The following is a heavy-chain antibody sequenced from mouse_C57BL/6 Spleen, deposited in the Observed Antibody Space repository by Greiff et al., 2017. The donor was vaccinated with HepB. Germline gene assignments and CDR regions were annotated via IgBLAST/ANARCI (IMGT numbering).Heavy chain of an antibody. J-gene: IGHJ3*01. V-gene: IGHV1-55*01. CDR1: GYTFTSYW. CDR2: IYPGSGST. D-gene: IGHD1-1*01. CDR3: ASPYYYGSSAEFAY. Sequence: QVQLKQPGAELVKPGASVKMSCKASGYTFTSYWITWVKQRPGQGLEWIGDIYPGSGSTNYNEKFKSKATLTVDTSTSTAYMQLSSLTSEDSAVYYCASPYYYGSSAEFAYWGQGTLVTVSA.